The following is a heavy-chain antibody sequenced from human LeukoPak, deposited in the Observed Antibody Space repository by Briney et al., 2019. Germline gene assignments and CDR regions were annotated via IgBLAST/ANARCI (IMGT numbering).Heavy chain of an antibody. V-gene: IGHV3-74*01. D-gene: IGHD6-13*01. CDR1: GFAFSNYW. CDR2: IKSDGSST. J-gene: IGHJ4*02. Sequence: GGSLRLSCAASGFAFSNYWMHWVRQAPGKGPVWVSRIKSDGSSTRFADSVQGRFTISRDNGKNTLYLQMNSLRAEDTAVYYCARGGDSSNWYPGYFEYWGQGALVTVSS. CDR3: ARGGDSSNWYPGYFEY.